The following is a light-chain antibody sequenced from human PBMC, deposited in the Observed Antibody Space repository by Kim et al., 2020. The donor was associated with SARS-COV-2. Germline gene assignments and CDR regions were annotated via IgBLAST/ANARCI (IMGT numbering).Light chain of an antibody. V-gene: IGKV3-11*01. CDR3: QQRSAWPGT. CDR2: DAS. Sequence: SLSPGDGATLSCRASETIYSHLAWYQQKPGQPPRRLIYDASSRATGIPARFSGSGSETDFTLTISRLEPEDFAVYYCQQRSAWPGTFGQGTRVEI. J-gene: IGKJ1*01. CDR1: ETIYSH.